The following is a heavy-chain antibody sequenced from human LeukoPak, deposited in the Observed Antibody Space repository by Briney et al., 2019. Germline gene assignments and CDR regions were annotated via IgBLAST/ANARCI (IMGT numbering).Heavy chain of an antibody. J-gene: IGHJ4*02. V-gene: IGHV1-18*01. CDR1: GYTFTSYG. D-gene: IGHD1-26*01. CDR2: ISAYNGNT. CDR3: ARVGELLGINYFDY. Sequence: ASVKVSCKASGYTFTSYGIGWVRQAPGQGLEWMGWISAYNGNTNYAQKLQGRVTMTTDTSTSTAYMELRSLRSDDTAVYYCARVGELLGINYFDYWGRGTLVTVSS.